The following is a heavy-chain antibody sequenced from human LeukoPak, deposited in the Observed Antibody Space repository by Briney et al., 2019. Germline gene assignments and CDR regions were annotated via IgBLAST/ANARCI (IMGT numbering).Heavy chain of an antibody. J-gene: IGHJ4*02. CDR2: ISYDGSNK. CDR1: GFTFSSYA. D-gene: IGHD1-14*01. V-gene: IGHV3-30-3*01. CDR3: ARSPDPMGVTHFDF. Sequence: GRSLRLSCAASGFTFSSYAMHWVRQAPGKGLEWVSFISYDGSNKYYADSVKGRFTISRDNSKNTLYLQMNSLRAEDTAVYYCARSPDPMGVTHFDFWGQGTLVTVSS.